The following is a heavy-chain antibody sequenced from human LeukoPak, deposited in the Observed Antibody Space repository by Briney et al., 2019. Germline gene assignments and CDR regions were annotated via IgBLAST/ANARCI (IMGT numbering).Heavy chain of an antibody. J-gene: IGHJ4*02. D-gene: IGHD3-16*01. CDR3: AKDTPLCYFDY. Sequence: QPGGFLRLSCAASGFTFSSYGMHWIRQAPGKGLEWVAFIRNDGSIIYNADSVKGRFTISRDNSKNTLYLQMNSLRADDTAVYYCAKDTPLCYFDYWGQGTLVTVSS. V-gene: IGHV3-30*02. CDR1: GFTFSSYG. CDR2: IRNDGSII.